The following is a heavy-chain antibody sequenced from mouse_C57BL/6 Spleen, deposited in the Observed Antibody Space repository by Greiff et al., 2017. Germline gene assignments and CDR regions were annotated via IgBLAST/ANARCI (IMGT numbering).Heavy chain of an antibody. D-gene: IGHD2-1*01. Sequence: QVQLQQSGPELVKPGASVKISCKASGYAFSSSWMNWVKQRPGKGLEWIGRTYPGDGDTNYNGKFKGKATLTADKSSSTAYMQLSSLTSEDSAVYFCARGGYGIPYAMDYWGQGTSVTVSS. CDR3: ARGGYGIPYAMDY. CDR2: TYPGDGDT. V-gene: IGHV1-82*01. CDR1: GYAFSSSW. J-gene: IGHJ4*01.